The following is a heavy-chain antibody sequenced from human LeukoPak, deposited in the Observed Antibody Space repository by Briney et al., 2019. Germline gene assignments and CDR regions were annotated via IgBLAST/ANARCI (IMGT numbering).Heavy chain of an antibody. Sequence: GGSLRLSRAASGFTFSSYSMNWVRQAPGKGLEWVSSISSSSSYIYYADSVKGRFTISRDNAKNSLYLQMNSLRAEDTAVYYCARDSQSEPYYFDYWGQGTLVTVSS. D-gene: IGHD1-26*01. CDR3: ARDSQSEPYYFDY. V-gene: IGHV3-21*01. J-gene: IGHJ4*02. CDR1: GFTFSSYS. CDR2: ISSSSSYI.